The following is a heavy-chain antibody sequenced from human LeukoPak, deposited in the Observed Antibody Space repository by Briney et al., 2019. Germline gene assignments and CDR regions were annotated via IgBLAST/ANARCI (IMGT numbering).Heavy chain of an antibody. D-gene: IGHD6-13*01. Sequence: GGSLRLSCAASGFTVSTNYMSWVRQAPGQGLEWVSVIYSDGSTYYADSVKGRFSISRDNSKNTVFLQMNRLRAEDTAVYYCARDIASSAGFDYWGQGTLVTVSS. J-gene: IGHJ4*02. CDR3: ARDIASSAGFDY. V-gene: IGHV3-66*01. CDR1: GFTVSTNY. CDR2: IYSDGST.